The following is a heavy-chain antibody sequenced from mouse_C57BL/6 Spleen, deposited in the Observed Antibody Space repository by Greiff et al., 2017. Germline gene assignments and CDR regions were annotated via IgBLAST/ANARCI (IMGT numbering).Heavy chain of an antibody. Sequence: QVQLKQPGTELVKPGASVKLSCKASGYTFTSYWMHWVQQRPGQGLEWIGNINPSNGGTNYNEKFKSKATLTVDKSSSTAFMQLSSLTSEDSAVYYCAREEFTSWLAYWGQGTLVTVSA. CDR3: AREEFTSWLAY. J-gene: IGHJ3*01. D-gene: IGHD1-1*01. CDR2: INPSNGGT. CDR1: GYTFTSYW. V-gene: IGHV1-53*01.